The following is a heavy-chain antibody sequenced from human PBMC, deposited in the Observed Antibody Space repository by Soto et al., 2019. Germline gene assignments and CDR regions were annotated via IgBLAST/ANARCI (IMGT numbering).Heavy chain of an antibody. CDR2: ISYDGSNK. J-gene: IGHJ6*03. Sequence: GGSLRLSCAASGFTFSSYGMHWVRQAPGKGLEWVAVISYDGSNKYYADSVKGRFTISRDNSKNTLYLQMNSLRAEDTAVYYCAKKEYGDYAWYMDVWGKGTTVTVSS. CDR1: GFTFSSYG. V-gene: IGHV3-30*18. CDR3: AKKEYGDYAWYMDV. D-gene: IGHD4-17*01.